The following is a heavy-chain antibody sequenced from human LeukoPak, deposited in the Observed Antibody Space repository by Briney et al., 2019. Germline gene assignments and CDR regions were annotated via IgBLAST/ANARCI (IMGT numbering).Heavy chain of an antibody. CDR2: ISGSGGST. CDR1: GFTFSSYA. CDR3: ARDVYSSGWYGELVDY. V-gene: IGHV3-23*01. Sequence: GGSLRLSCAASGFTFSSYAMSWVRQAPGKGLEWVSAISGSGGSTYYADSVKGRFTISRDNSKNTLYLQMNSLRAEDTAVYYCARDVYSSGWYGELVDYWGQGTLVTVSS. J-gene: IGHJ4*02. D-gene: IGHD6-19*01.